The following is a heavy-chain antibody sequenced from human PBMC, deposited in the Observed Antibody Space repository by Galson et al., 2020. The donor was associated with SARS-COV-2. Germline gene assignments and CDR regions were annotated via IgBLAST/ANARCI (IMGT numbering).Heavy chain of an antibody. J-gene: IGHJ3*01. CDR3: ARHMSGVTVTSAFHL. CDR2: VYYSGTT. V-gene: IGHV4-39*01. CDR1: GGSITTSPSY. Sequence: SVTLSLTCTVSGGSITTSPSYWGWIRQPPGKGLEWVASVYYSGTTYYNPSLKSRVTISVDTSKNQFSLTLSSVTAADTALYYCARHMSGVTVTSAFHLWGQGTLVSVSS. D-gene: IGHD3-10*01.